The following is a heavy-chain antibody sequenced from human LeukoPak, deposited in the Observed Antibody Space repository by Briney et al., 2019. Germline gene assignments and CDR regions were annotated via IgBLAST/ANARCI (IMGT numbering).Heavy chain of an antibody. CDR2: IKQDGSER. CDR3: ARDRVAGTVSGWFDP. V-gene: IGHV3-7*01. J-gene: IGHJ5*02. Sequence: GGSLRLSCAASGFPFTTYWMNWVRQPLGKGLEWVANIKQDGSERYYVDSVEGRFTISRDNAKNSLYLQMNSLRAEDTAVYYCARDRVAGTVSGWFDPWGQGTLVTVSS. CDR1: GFPFTTYW. D-gene: IGHD1-7*01.